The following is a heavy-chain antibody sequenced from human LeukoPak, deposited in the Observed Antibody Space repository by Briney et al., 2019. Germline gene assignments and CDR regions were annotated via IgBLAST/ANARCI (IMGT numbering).Heavy chain of an antibody. CDR2: ITGSGGST. J-gene: IGHJ4*02. CDR3: AKSSYYDSSGFYRENYFDY. D-gene: IGHD3-22*01. CDR1: GFSFSNYG. Sequence: GGSLRLSCAASGFSFSNYGMSWVRQAPGKGLEWVSTITGSGGSTYYAASVKGRFTIFRDNSKNTLYLQMNSLRAEDTAVYYCAKSSYYDSSGFYRENYFDYWGQGTLVTVSS. V-gene: IGHV3-23*01.